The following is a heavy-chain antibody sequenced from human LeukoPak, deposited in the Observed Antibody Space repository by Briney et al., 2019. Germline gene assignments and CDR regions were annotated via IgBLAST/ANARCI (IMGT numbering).Heavy chain of an antibody. J-gene: IGHJ4*02. V-gene: IGHV3-74*01. CDR2: INSDGRST. Sequence: GGSLRLSCAASGFTFDDYGMHGVRQAPGKGLEWVSRINSDGRSTNYADSVKGRFSISRDNAENTLYLQMNSLRVEDTAVYYCVRGADTGYSSDSWGQGTLVTVSS. CDR3: VRGADTGYSSDS. CDR1: GFTFDDYG. D-gene: IGHD3-9*01.